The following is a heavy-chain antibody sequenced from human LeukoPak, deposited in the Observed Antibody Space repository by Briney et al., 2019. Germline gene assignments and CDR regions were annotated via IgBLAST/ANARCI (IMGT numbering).Heavy chain of an antibody. V-gene: IGHV3-13*01. CDR3: ARGYVDTAGEDYFDY. Sequence: GGSLRLSCAASGFTFISYDMHWVRQPTGKVLEWVSAIGTAGDTYYPGSVKGRFTIYRESAKNSLYLQMNSLRAGDTAVYYCARGYVDTAGEDYFDYWGQGPLVTVSS. J-gene: IGHJ4*02. CDR1: GFTFISYD. CDR2: IGTAGDT. D-gene: IGHD5-18*01.